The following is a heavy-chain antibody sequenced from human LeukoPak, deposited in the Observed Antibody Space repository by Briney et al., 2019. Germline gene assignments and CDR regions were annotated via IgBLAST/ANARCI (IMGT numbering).Heavy chain of an antibody. CDR2: IKQDGSEK. CDR3: ARVSSEGGTWDFDY. CDR1: GFTFSSYW. D-gene: IGHD1-7*01. J-gene: IGHJ4*02. V-gene: IGHV3-7*05. Sequence: GGSLRLSCAASGFTFSSYWMSWVRQAPGKGLEWVANIKQDGSEKYYVDSVKGRFTISRDNAKNSLYLQMNSLRAEDTAVYYCARVSSEGGTWDFDYWGQGTLVTVSS.